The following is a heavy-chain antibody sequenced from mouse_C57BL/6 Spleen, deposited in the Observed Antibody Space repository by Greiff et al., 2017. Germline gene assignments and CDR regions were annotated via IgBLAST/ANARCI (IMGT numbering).Heavy chain of an antibody. CDR1: GYTFTDYN. CDR3: AREINTGTWWYFDV. Sequence: VQLKESGPELVKPGASVKMSCKASGYTFTDYNMHWVKQSHGKSLEWIGYINPNNGGTSYNQKFKGKATLTVNKSSSTAYMELRSLTSEDSAVYYCAREINTGTWWYFDVWGTGTTVTVSS. V-gene: IGHV1-22*01. D-gene: IGHD1-1*01. CDR2: INPNNGGT. J-gene: IGHJ1*03.